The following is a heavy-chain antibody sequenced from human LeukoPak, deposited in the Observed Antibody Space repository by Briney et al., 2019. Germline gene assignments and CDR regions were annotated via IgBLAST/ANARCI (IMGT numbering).Heavy chain of an antibody. D-gene: IGHD2-15*01. Sequence: SQTLSLTCTVSGGSISSGGYYWSWIRQPPGKGLEWIGYIYHSGSTYYNSSLKSRVTISVDRTKNQFSLKLSSVTAADTAVYYCASPSPVVEWGQGTLVTLSS. CDR3: ASPSPVVE. CDR2: IYHSGST. V-gene: IGHV4-30-2*01. CDR1: GGSISSGGYY. J-gene: IGHJ4*02.